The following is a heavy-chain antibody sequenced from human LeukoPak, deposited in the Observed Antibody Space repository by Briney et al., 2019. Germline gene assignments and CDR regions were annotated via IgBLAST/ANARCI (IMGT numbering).Heavy chain of an antibody. D-gene: IGHD2-2*01. CDR2: IYTSGST. J-gene: IGHJ3*02. V-gene: IGHV4-61*02. CDR1: GGSISSGSYY. Sequence: SETLSLTCTVSGGSISSGSYYWSWIRQPAGKGLEWIGRIYTSGSTNYNPSLKSRVTISGDTSKNQFSLKLSSVTAADTAVYYCARRGRVVVPAAPDAFDIWGQGTMVSVSS. CDR3: ARRGRVVVPAAPDAFDI.